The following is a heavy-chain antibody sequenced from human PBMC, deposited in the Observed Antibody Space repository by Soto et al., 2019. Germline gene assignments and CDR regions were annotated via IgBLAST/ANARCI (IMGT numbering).Heavy chain of an antibody. D-gene: IGHD1-1*01. J-gene: IGHJ3*02. V-gene: IGHV1-46*03. CDR3: TADPPNEKNDAFEI. Sequence: GASVKVSCKASGYSSTTYFIHWVRQAPGQGLEWMGVIHPSGGVTNYAQKFQGRVIMTKDTSTNTVSIELSSLRSDDTAVYYCTADPPNEKNDAFEIWAQGTMVTVSS. CDR1: GYSSTTYF. CDR2: IHPSGGVT.